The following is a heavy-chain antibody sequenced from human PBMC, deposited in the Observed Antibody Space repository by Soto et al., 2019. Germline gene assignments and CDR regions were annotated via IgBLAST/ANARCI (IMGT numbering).Heavy chain of an antibody. CDR2: ISAHNGNT. Sequence: QVHLVQSGAEVKKPGASVKVSCQGSGYAFTTYGIPWVRQAPGQGLEWMGWISAHNGNTNYAQKLQGRVTVTRDTSTSTAYMERRSLRYDDTAVYYCARGRYGDYWGQGALVTVSS. CDR3: ARGRYGDY. J-gene: IGHJ4*02. CDR1: GYAFTTYG. V-gene: IGHV1-18*01. D-gene: IGHD1-1*01.